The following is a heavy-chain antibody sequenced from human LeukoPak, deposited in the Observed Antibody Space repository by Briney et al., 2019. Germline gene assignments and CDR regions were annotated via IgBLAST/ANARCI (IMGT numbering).Heavy chain of an antibody. CDR3: AKLARYCSSASCSDYYYGMDV. V-gene: IGHV3-23*01. D-gene: IGHD2-2*01. J-gene: IGHJ6*02. Sequence: GGSLRLSCAASGFTFSSYAMSWVRQAPGKGLEWVSGISGSRGTTYYADSVKGRLTISRDNSKNTLYLQMNSLRADDTAVYYCAKLARYCSSASCSDYYYGMDVWGQGTTVTVSS. CDR2: ISGSRGTT. CDR1: GFTFSSYA.